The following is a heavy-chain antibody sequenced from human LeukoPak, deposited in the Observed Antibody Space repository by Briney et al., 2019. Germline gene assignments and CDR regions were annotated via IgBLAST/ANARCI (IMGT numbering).Heavy chain of an antibody. J-gene: IGHJ4*02. CDR2: ISSSGSTI. CDR1: GFTFSDYY. D-gene: IGHD6-19*01. V-gene: IGHV3-11*01. CDR3: ARDRSVDSSGRSDY. Sequence: GGSLRLSCAAAGFTFSDYYMSWIRQAPGKGLEWVSYISSSGSTIYYADSVKGRFTISRDNAKNSLYLQMNSLRAEDTAVYYCARDRSVDSSGRSDYWGQGTLVTVSS.